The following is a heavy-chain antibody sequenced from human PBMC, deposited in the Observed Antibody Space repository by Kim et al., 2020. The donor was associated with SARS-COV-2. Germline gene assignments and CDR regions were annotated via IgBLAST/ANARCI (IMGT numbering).Heavy chain of an antibody. D-gene: IGHD2-2*01. Sequence: SETLSLTCTVSGGTISNYYWSWIRQPPGKGLEWIGYIYYSGNTNYNPSLKSRVTISVDTSKNHCSLELSSVTAADTALYYCARSSTSGNRYFDYWGQGALVTVSS. CDR2: IYYSGNT. CDR3: ARSSTSGNRYFDY. CDR1: GGTISNYY. J-gene: IGHJ4*02. V-gene: IGHV4-59*13.